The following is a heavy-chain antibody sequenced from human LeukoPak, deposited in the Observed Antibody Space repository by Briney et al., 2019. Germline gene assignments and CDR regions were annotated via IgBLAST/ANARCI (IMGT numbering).Heavy chain of an antibody. CDR1: GFTFSRYW. Sequence: GGSLRLSCAASGFTFSRYWMPWVRQAPGEGLVWVSRIKTDGTYTSNADSVKGRFTISRDNAKSTLYLQMNSLKVEDTAVYYCVSDLGNYADFWGQGTLVTVSS. CDR3: VSDLGNYADF. J-gene: IGHJ4*02. V-gene: IGHV3-74*01. CDR2: IKTDGTYT.